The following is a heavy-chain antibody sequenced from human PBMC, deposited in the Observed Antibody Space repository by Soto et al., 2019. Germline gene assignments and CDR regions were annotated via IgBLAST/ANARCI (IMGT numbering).Heavy chain of an antibody. CDR2: IAHDGSQK. CDR1: EFTFSSHA. V-gene: IGHV3-30-3*01. J-gene: IGHJ4*02. Sequence: PGGSLRLSCADSEFTFSSHAMHWVRRAPGKGLAWVALIAHDGSQKHYADSVKGRFTISRDNSRNRLYLQMNSLRTEDTGIYYCVKEGRSKDINNWGQGTLVTVSS. CDR3: VKEGRSKDINN.